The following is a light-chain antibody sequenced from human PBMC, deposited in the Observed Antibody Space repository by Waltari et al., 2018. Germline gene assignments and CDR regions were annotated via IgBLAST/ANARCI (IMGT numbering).Light chain of an antibody. CDR2: DAS. CDR1: QSVGSY. J-gene: IGKJ2*01. CDR3: QQRSNWTPHT. Sequence: EIVLTQSPVTLSLSPGDTATLSCRASQSVGSYLAWYQHKPGQPPRLLIYDASNRATGVPARFRGSGSGTDFTLTISSLEAEDFAVYYCQQRSNWTPHTFGQGARLEIK. V-gene: IGKV3-11*01.